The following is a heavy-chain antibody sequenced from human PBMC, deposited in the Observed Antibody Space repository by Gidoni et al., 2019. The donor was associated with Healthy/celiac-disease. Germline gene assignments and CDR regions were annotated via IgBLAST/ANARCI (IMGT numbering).Heavy chain of an antibody. J-gene: IGHJ4*02. V-gene: IGHV3-48*03. CDR3: ARALGSIWFGELYFDY. CDR1: GFTFSSYE. CDR2: ISSSGSTI. D-gene: IGHD3-10*01. Sequence: VQLVESGGGLVQPGGSLRLSCAASGFTFSSYEMHGVRQAPGKGLEWVSYISSSGSTIYYADSGKGRFTISRDNAKNSLYLQMNSLRAEDTAVYYCARALGSIWFGELYFDYWGQGTLVTVSS.